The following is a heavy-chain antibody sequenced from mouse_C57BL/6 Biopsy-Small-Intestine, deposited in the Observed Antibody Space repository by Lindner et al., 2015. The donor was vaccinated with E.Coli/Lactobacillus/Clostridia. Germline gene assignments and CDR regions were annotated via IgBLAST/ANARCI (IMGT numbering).Heavy chain of an antibody. V-gene: IGHV1-20*01. CDR2: INPYNGDT. J-gene: IGHJ4*01. CDR3: ARLSTQAGTMDY. Sequence: VQLQESGPELVKPGDSVKFSCKASGYSFTDYFMNWVMQSHGKSLEWIGRINPYNGDTFYNQNFKSKATLTVDKPSSTAYMQLSSLTSEDSAVYYCARLSTQAGTMDYWGQGTSVTVSS. D-gene: IGHD3-2*02. CDR1: GYSFTDYF.